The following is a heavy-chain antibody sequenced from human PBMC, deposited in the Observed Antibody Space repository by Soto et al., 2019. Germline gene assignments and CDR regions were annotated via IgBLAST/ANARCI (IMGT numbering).Heavy chain of an antibody. CDR3: ARSYSSSWEYYFDY. Sequence: SETLSLTCTVSGGSISSYYWSWTRQPPGKGLEWIGYIYYSGSTNYNPSLKSRVTISVDTSKNQFSLKLSSVTAADTAVYYCARSYSSSWEYYFDYWGQGTLVTAPQ. V-gene: IGHV4-59*08. CDR1: GGSISSYY. CDR2: IYYSGST. J-gene: IGHJ4*02. D-gene: IGHD6-13*01.